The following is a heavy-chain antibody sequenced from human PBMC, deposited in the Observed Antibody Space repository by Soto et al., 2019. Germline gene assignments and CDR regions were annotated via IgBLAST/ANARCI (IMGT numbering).Heavy chain of an antibody. D-gene: IGHD3-10*01. CDR1: GFTFTNAW. V-gene: IGHV3-15*07. CDR2: IKRKTDGGTA. J-gene: IGHJ4*02. CDR3: AASDSYGSGSYPF. Sequence: EVQLVESGGGLVKPGGSLRLSCAASGFTFTNAWMNWVRQAPGKGLEWVGRIKRKTDGGTADYAAPVKGRFTISRDDSENTLFLQMNSLKIEDTAVYYCAASDSYGSGSYPFWGQGTPVTVSS.